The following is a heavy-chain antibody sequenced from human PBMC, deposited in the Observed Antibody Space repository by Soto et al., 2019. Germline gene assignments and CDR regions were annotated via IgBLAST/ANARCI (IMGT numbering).Heavy chain of an antibody. Sequence: EVQLVESWGGLVQPGGSLRLSCVASGFTFSTDSMNWVRQAPGKGLELVAHISTSGATRYYADSVKGRFPISRDNVKTSLYLQMDSLGNEDTAVYYCARFFGSGFDYWGQGTLVTVSS. CDR1: GFTFSTDS. V-gene: IGHV3-48*02. CDR3: ARFFGSGFDY. J-gene: IGHJ4*02. CDR2: ISTSGATR. D-gene: IGHD6-19*01.